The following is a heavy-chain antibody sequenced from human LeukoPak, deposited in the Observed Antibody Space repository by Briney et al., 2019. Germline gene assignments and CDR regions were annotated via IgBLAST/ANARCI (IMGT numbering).Heavy chain of an antibody. CDR1: GFTVSSKY. CDR2: ISSSGSTI. V-gene: IGHV3-11*01. D-gene: IGHD6-13*01. CDR3: ARVGSSYRFDP. Sequence: PGGSLRLSCAASGFTVSSKYMSWVRQAPGKGLEWVSYISSSGSTIYYADSVKGRFTISRDNAKNSLYLQMNSLRAEDTAVYYCARVGSSYRFDPWGQGTLVTVSS. J-gene: IGHJ5*02.